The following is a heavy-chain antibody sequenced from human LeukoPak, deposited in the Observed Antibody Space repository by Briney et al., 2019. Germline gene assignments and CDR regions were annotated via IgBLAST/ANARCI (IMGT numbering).Heavy chain of an antibody. CDR1: GFTFSGSA. Sequence: PGGSLRLSCAASGFTFSGSAMHWVRQASGKGLEWVGRIRSKANSYATAYAASVKGRFTISRDNSKNTLYLQMNSLRAEDTAVYYCAKDPGPGLVRSGYSPINWGQGTLVTVSS. V-gene: IGHV3-73*01. J-gene: IGHJ4*02. D-gene: IGHD3-22*01. CDR2: IRSKANSYAT. CDR3: AKDPGPGLVRSGYSPIN.